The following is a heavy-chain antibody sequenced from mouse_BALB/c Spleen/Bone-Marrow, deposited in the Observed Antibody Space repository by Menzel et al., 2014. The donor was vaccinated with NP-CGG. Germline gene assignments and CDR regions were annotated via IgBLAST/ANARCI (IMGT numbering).Heavy chain of an antibody. Sequence: EVQLVESGGGLVKPGGSLKLSCAASGFTFSSYAMSWVRQTPEKRLEWVATISSGGSYTYYPDSVKGRFTISRDNAKNTLYLQVSSLRSEDTAMYYCARRDYGYFDVWGAGTTVTVSS. J-gene: IGHJ1*01. CDR1: GFTFSSYA. CDR2: ISSGGSYT. CDR3: ARRDYGYFDV. V-gene: IGHV5-9-3*01.